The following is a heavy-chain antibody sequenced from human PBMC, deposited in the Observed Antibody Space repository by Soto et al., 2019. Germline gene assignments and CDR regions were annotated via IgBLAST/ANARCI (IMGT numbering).Heavy chain of an antibody. V-gene: IGHV3-30*18. D-gene: IGHD3-22*01. CDR1: GFTFSSYG. J-gene: IGHJ4*02. CDR3: ANERPNYYDSSGYQTDYFDY. CDR2: ISYDGTNK. Sequence: QVQLVESGGGVVQPGRSLRLSCAASGFTFSSYGMHWVRQAPGKGLEWVAVISYDGTNKYYADSVKGRFTISRDNSKNTLYLQMNSLRAEDTAVYYCANERPNYYDSSGYQTDYFDYWGQGTLVTVSS.